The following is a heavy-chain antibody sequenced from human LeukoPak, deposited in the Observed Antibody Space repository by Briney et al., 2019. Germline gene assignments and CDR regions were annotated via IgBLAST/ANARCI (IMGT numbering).Heavy chain of an antibody. Sequence: VASVEVSCKASGYTFTDNFMQWVRQAPGRGLEWMGWINPHTGSTKYVERFQGRVTMTRDTSISTAYMEVRRLRSDDTAVYYCARENTSGYYADYWGQGTLVTVSS. V-gene: IGHV1-2*02. CDR1: GYTFTDNF. CDR2: INPHTGST. J-gene: IGHJ4*02. D-gene: IGHD3-22*01. CDR3: ARENTSGYYADY.